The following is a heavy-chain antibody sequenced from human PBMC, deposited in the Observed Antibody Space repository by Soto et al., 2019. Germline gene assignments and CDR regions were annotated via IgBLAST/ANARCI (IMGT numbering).Heavy chain of an antibody. CDR2: IYYSGST. J-gene: IGHJ3*02. CDR3: ARDSLTFDWLSTGAFDI. D-gene: IGHD3-9*01. CDR1: GGSISSGGYY. V-gene: IGHV4-31*03. Sequence: LSLTCTVSGGSISSGGYYWSWIRQHPGKGLEWIGYIYYSGSTYYNPSLKSRVTISVDTSKNQFSLKLSSVTAADTAVYYCARDSLTFDWLSTGAFDIWGQGTMVTVSS.